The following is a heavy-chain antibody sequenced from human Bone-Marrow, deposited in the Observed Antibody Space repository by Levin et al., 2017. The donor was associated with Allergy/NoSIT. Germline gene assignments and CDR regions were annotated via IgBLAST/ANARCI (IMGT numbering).Heavy chain of an antibody. CDR1: GFTFSSDS. J-gene: IGHJ3*02. V-gene: IGHV3-21*01. Sequence: GESLKISCVASGFTFSSDSMNWVRQAPGRGLEWVSSISISGTYIDYADSVKGRFTISRDNAQKSLYLQMNRLRAEDTAVYYCARDPRGDGFDIWGQGTMVTVSS. CDR2: ISISGTYI. CDR3: ARDPRGDGFDI.